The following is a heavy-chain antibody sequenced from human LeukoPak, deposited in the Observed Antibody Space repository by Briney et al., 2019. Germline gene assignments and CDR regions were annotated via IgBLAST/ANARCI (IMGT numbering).Heavy chain of an antibody. V-gene: IGHV3-53*01. D-gene: IGHD2-2*02. Sequence: GGSLRLSCAASGFTFSSYAMHWVRQAPGKGLEWVSVIYSGGSTYYADSVKGRFTISRDNSKNTLYLQMNSLRAEDTAVYYCARGRYCSSTCCYTNWFDPWGQGTLVTVSS. CDR2: IYSGGST. CDR1: GFTFSSYA. J-gene: IGHJ5*02. CDR3: ARGRYCSSTCCYTNWFDP.